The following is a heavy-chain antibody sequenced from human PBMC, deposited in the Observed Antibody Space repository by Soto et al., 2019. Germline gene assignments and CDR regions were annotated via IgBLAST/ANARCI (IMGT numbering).Heavy chain of an antibody. D-gene: IGHD4-17*01. CDR2: IYYSGST. CDR1: GGSISSYY. J-gene: IGHJ4*02. CDR3: ARVSTVTTFDY. Sequence: SETLSLTCTVSGGSISSYYWSWIRQPPGKGLEWIGYIYYSGSTNYNPSLKSRVTISVDTSKNQFSLKLSSVTAADTAVYYCARVSTVTTFDYWGQGTLVTVSS. V-gene: IGHV4-59*01.